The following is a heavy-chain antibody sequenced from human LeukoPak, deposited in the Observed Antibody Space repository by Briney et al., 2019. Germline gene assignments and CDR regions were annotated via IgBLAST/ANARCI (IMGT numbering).Heavy chain of an antibody. V-gene: IGHV1-69*04. CDR2: IIPILGIA. J-gene: IGHJ6*02. CDR3: ATPRHIVVVTASPYYYCGMDV. Sequence: ASVKVSYKASGDTFSSYAISWVRQTPGQGLEWMGRIIPILGIANYAQKFQGRVTITAHKSTSTPYIEPSSLGSEDTAVYYCATPRHIVVVTASPYYYCGMDVWRQGSTVSVSS. D-gene: IGHD2-21*02. CDR1: GDTFSSYA.